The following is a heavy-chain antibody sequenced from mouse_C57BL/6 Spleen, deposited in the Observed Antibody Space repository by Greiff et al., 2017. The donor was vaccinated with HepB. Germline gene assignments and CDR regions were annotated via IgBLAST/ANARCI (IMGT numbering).Heavy chain of an antibody. D-gene: IGHD2-5*01. CDR1: GYTFTSYW. J-gene: IGHJ1*03. CDR3: ARKGYSNYGWYFDV. CDR2: IYPSDSET. Sequence: QVQLQQPGAELVRPGSSVKLSCKASGYTFTSYWMDWVKQRPGQGLEWIGNIYPSDSETHYNQKFKDKATLTVDKSSSTAYMQLSSLTSEDSAVYYCARKGYSNYGWYFDVWGTGTTVTVSS. V-gene: IGHV1-61*01.